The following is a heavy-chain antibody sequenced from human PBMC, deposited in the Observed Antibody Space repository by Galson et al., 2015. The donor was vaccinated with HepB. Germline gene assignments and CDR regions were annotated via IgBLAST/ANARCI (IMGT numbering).Heavy chain of an antibody. J-gene: IGHJ5*02. D-gene: IGHD6-19*01. CDR3: ARDWGIAVAATWFFDP. V-gene: IGHV3-21*01. CDR1: GFVFSNYR. CDR2: ISGSSDYI. Sequence: SLRLSCAASGFVFSNYRMNWVRQAPGKGLEWVSSISGSSDYIHYADSVKGRFTISRDNAKNSLFLQMNSLRAVDTAMYYCARDWGIAVAATWFFDPWGQGTLVTVSS.